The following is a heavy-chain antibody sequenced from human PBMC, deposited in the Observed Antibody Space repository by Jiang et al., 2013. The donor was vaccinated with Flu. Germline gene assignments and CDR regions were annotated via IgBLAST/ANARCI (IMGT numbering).Heavy chain of an antibody. CDR2: ISPNNGGT. CDR3: AKIEGRAATATD. V-gene: IGHV1-2*02. CDR1: GYTFTDYD. Sequence: GAEVKKPGASVKVSCKASGYTFTDYDIHWLRQAPGQGLEWVGRISPNNGGTIYAQRLQGRVTMTRDTSITTAYMELTRLTSDDTAMYYCAKIEGRAATATDWGQGTPVAVSS. J-gene: IGHJ4*02. D-gene: IGHD5-18*01.